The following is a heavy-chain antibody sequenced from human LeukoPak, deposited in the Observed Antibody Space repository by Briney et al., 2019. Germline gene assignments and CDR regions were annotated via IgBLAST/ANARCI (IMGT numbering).Heavy chain of an antibody. CDR3: ARFGRDGYNRDAFDI. V-gene: IGHV3-30-3*01. J-gene: IGHJ3*02. Sequence: GRSLRLSCAASGFTFSSYAMHWVRQAPGKGLEWVAVISYDGSNKYYADSVKGRFTISRDNSKNTLYLQMNSLRAEDTAVYYCARFGRDGYNRDAFDIWGQGTMVTVSS. CDR1: GFTFSSYA. CDR2: ISYDGSNK. D-gene: IGHD5-24*01.